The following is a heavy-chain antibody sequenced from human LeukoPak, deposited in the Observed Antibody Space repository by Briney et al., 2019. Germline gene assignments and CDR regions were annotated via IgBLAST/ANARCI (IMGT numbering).Heavy chain of an antibody. V-gene: IGHV3-7*01. Sequence: PGGSLTLSCAASGFIFSTYWMAWVRQAPGKGLEWVANIKEDGSDKNYVVSMKGRFTISRDNAKNSLYLQMNSLRAEDTAVYYCAREGDTIGYYFDYWGQGTLVTVSS. CDR3: AREGDTIGYYFDY. CDR1: GFIFSTYW. D-gene: IGHD3-16*01. J-gene: IGHJ4*02. CDR2: IKEDGSDK.